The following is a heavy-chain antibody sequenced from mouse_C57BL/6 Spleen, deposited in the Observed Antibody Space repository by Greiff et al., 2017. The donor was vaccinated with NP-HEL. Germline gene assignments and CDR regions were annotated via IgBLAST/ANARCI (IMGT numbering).Heavy chain of an antibody. CDR1: GYAFSSSW. V-gene: IGHV1-82*01. J-gene: IGHJ4*01. D-gene: IGHD1-1*01. Sequence: SGPELVKPGASVKISCKASGYAFSSSWMNWVKQRPGKGLEWIGRIYPGDGDTNYNGKFKGKATLTADKSSSTAYMQLSSLTSEDSAVYFCASPTVVAPYYYAMDYWGQGTSVTVSS. CDR2: IYPGDGDT. CDR3: ASPTVVAPYYYAMDY.